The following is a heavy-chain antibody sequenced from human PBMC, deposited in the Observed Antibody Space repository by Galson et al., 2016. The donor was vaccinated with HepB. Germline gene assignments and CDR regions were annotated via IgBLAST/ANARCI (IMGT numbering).Heavy chain of an antibody. Sequence: SLRLSCAASGITFSNFWMTWVRQAPGKGLEWVANINRDGSEEYYVDSVKGRFTISRDNAKNSLYLQMNSLSADDTAVYYCARGGYSSSWYWLYWGQGTLVTVSS. CDR1: GITFSNFW. CDR3: ARGGYSSSWYWLY. CDR2: INRDGSEE. V-gene: IGHV3-7*01. D-gene: IGHD6-13*01. J-gene: IGHJ4*02.